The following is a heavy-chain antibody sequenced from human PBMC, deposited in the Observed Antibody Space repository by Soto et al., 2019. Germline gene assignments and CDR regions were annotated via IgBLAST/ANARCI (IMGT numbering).Heavy chain of an antibody. Sequence: QVQLQESDPGLVKPSQTLSLTCTVSGGSISSGGYYWSWIRQHPGKGLEWIGYIYYSGSTYYNPSLKSRVTISVDTSNNQFSLKLSSVTAADTAVYYCARDLRFRGFYGMDVWGQGTTVTVSS. CDR1: GGSISSGGYY. V-gene: IGHV4-31*03. D-gene: IGHD3-10*01. CDR3: ARDLRFRGFYGMDV. J-gene: IGHJ6*02. CDR2: IYYSGST.